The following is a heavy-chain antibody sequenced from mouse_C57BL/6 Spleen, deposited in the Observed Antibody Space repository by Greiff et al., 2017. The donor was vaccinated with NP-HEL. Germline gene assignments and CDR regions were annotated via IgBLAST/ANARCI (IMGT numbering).Heavy chain of an antibody. V-gene: IGHV1-52*01. Sequence: QVQLQQPGAELVRPGSSVKLSCKASGYTFTSYWMHWVKQRPIQGLEWIGNIDPSDSETHYNQKFKDKATLTVDKSSSTAYMQLSSLTSEDSAVYYCARDYYGNYGAMDYWGQGTSVTVSS. D-gene: IGHD2-1*01. CDR3: ARDYYGNYGAMDY. CDR1: GYTFTSYW. CDR2: IDPSDSET. J-gene: IGHJ4*01.